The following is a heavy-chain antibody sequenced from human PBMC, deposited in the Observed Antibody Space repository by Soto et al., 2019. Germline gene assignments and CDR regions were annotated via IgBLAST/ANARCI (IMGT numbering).Heavy chain of an antibody. J-gene: IGHJ4*02. CDR1: GFTFSSYG. D-gene: IGHD6-19*01. V-gene: IGHV3-33*01. Sequence: QVQLVESGGGVVQPGRSLRLSCAASGFTFSSYGMHWVRQAPGKGLEWVAVIWYDGSNKYYADSVKGRFTISRDNSKNTLYLQMNSLRAEDTAVYYCASEIAVAGLDYWGQGTLVTVSS. CDR3: ASEIAVAGLDY. CDR2: IWYDGSNK.